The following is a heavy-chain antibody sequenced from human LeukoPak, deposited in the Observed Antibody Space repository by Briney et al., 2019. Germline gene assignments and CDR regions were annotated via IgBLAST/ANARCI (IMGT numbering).Heavy chain of an antibody. CDR1: GYTFTSYG. V-gene: IGHV1-18*01. CDR2: ISAYNGNT. D-gene: IGHD2-2*01. CDR3: AGGRGYCSCNSFPPADFGY. Sequence: ASVKVSCKASGYTFTSYGISWVRQAPGQGLEWMGWISAYNGNTNYAQKLQGRVTMTTDTSTSTAYMELRSLRSDDTAVYYCAGGRGYCSCNSFPPADFGYRGQGTLVTVSS. J-gene: IGHJ4*02.